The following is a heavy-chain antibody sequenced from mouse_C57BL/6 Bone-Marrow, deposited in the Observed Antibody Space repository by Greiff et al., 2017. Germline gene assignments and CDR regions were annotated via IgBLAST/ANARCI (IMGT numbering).Heavy chain of an antibody. J-gene: IGHJ2*01. CDR2: ISDGGSYT. Sequence: EVQGVESGGGLVKPGGSLKLSCAASGFTFSSYAMSWVRQTPEKRLEWVATISDGGSYTYYPDNVKGRFTISRDNAKNNLYLQMSHLKSEDTAMYYCARDGRGFITTVVATWDFDYWGQGTTLTVSS. D-gene: IGHD1-1*01. CDR1: GFTFSSYA. V-gene: IGHV5-4*01. CDR3: ARDGRGFITTVVATWDFDY.